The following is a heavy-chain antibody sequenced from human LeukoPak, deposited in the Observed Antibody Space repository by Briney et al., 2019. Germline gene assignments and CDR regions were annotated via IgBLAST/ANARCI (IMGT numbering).Heavy chain of an antibody. J-gene: IGHJ4*02. CDR3: AKGGHSSGWYHDY. D-gene: IGHD6-19*01. V-gene: IGHV4-61*01. Sequence: SETLSLTCIVSGGSVWSDNYYWSWIRQPPGRGLEWIGYIYYSGSTNYNPSLKSRITISVDTSKNQFSLKLSSVTAADTAVYYCAKGGHSSGWYHDYWGQGTLVTVSS. CDR2: IYYSGST. CDR1: GGSVWSDNYY.